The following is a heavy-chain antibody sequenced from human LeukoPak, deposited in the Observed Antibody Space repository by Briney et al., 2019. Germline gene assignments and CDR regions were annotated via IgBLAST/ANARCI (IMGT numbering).Heavy chain of an antibody. CDR1: GGTFSSYA. CDR3: ATARVYSSGWYEYNWFDP. Sequence: GASVKVSCKASGGTFSSYAISWVRQAPGQGLEWMGGIIPIFGTANYAQKFQGRVTITTDESTSTAYMELSSLRSEDTAVYYCATARVYSSGWYEYNWFDPWGQGTLVTVSS. D-gene: IGHD6-19*01. CDR2: IIPIFGTA. V-gene: IGHV1-69*05. J-gene: IGHJ5*02.